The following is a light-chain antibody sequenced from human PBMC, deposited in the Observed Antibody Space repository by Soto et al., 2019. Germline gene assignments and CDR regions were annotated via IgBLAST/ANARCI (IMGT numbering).Light chain of an antibody. CDR3: QQYGSSPST. Sequence: EIVLTQSPGTLYLSPGERATLSCRASQSVSSSYLAWYQQKPGQAPRLLIYGASSRSTGIPDRFSGSGSGTDFTLTISRLEPEDFGGYYCQQYGSSPSTFGPGTKVDIK. CDR1: QSVSSSY. J-gene: IGKJ3*01. CDR2: GAS. V-gene: IGKV3-20*01.